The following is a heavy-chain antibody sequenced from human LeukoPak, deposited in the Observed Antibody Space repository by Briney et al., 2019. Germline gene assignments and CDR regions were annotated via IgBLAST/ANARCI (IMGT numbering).Heavy chain of an antibody. J-gene: IGHJ4*02. Sequence: PGGSLRLSCEASGFVFSAAGMSGVRQAPGKGLEWVGRIKSSGDGGTTDYTAPVKGRFTISRDDSRNTVFLQMNTLKTEDTAVYYCTTDGGYWGQGTLVTVSS. V-gene: IGHV3-15*01. D-gene: IGHD2-15*01. CDR2: IKSSGDGGTT. CDR1: GFVFSAAG. CDR3: TTDGGY.